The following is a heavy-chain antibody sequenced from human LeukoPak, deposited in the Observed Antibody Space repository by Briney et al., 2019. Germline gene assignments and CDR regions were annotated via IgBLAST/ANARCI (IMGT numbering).Heavy chain of an antibody. CDR2: TSYGGSEN. Sequence: PGGSLRLSCAASAFTFSTYAMHWVRQPPGKGLDRVAGTSYGGSENFYADSAKGRFTITRENSRNMLFLHMNSLTPEATAACSGSRERAVNFDYWGQGTLVTVSS. CDR1: AFTFSTYA. V-gene: IGHV3-30-3*01. J-gene: IGHJ4*02. D-gene: IGHD4-17*01. CDR3: SRERAVNFDY.